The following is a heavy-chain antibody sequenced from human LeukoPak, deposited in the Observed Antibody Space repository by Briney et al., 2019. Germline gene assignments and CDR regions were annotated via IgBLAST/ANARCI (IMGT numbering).Heavy chain of an antibody. J-gene: IGHJ4*02. Sequence: GGSLRLSCAASGFTFSSYWMHWVRQAPGKGLVWVSRMNSDGSSTRYADSVKGRFTISRDNAKNTLFLQMNSLRDEDTAVYYCARRIEFWGQGTLVTVSS. CDR1: GFTFSSYW. V-gene: IGHV3-74*01. CDR2: MNSDGSST. CDR3: ARRIEF.